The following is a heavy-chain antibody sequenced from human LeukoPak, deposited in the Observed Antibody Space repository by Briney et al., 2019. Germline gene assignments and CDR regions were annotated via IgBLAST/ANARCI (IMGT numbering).Heavy chain of an antibody. CDR2: MSGSGSTI. J-gene: IGHJ4*02. Sequence: GGSLRLSCAASGFTFSDYYMNWIRQAPGKGLEWISHMSGSGSTISYADSVTGRFTVSRDNAKNSLYLQMNSLRAEDTAVYYCARSILPAANAIDYWGQGTLLTVSS. D-gene: IGHD2-2*01. V-gene: IGHV3-11*04. CDR3: ARSILPAANAIDY. CDR1: GFTFSDYY.